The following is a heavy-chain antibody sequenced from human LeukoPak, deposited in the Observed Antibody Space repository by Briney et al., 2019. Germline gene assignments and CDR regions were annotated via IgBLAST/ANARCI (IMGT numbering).Heavy chain of an antibody. CDR3: ARITGDNSLDY. CDR2: VYYNGGT. D-gene: IGHD7-27*01. V-gene: IGHV4-59*08. CDR1: GGSISYYY. J-gene: IGHJ4*02. Sequence: SQTLSLTCTVSGGSISYYYWSWIRQPPGKGLEWIGYVYYNGGTNYTPSLKSRVTISVDTSKNQFSLKLSSVTAADTAVYYCARITGDNSLDYWGQGALVTVSS.